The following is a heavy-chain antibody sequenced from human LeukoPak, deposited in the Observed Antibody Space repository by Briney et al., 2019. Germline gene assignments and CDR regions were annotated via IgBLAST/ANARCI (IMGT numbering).Heavy chain of an antibody. CDR2: IIPILGIA. V-gene: IGHV1-69*04. CDR3: ARTSVVTPGSPFDY. Sequence: ASVKVSCKASGGTFSSYAISWVRQAPGQGLEWTGRIIPILGIANYAQKFQGRVTITADKSTSTAYMELSSLRSEDTAVYYCARTSVVTPGSPFDYWGQGTLVTVSS. D-gene: IGHD4-23*01. CDR1: GGTFSSYA. J-gene: IGHJ4*02.